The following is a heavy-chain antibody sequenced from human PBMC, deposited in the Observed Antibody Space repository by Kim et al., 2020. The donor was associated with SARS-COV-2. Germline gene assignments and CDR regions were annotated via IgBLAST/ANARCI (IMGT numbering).Heavy chain of an antibody. CDR2: IDWDDDK. D-gene: IGHD1-7*01. Sequence: SGPTLVNPTQTLTLTCTFSGFSLSTSGMCVSWIRQPPGKALEWLALIDWDDDKYYSTSLKTRLTISKDTSKNQVVLTMTNMDPVDTATYYCARIDITGTSGGDMTYYFDYWGQGTLVTVSS. CDR3: ARIDITGTSGGDMTYYFDY. CDR1: GFSLSTSGMC. V-gene: IGHV2-70*01. J-gene: IGHJ4*02.